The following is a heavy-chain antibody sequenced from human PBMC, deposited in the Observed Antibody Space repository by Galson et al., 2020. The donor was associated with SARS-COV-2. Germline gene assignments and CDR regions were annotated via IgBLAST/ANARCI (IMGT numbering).Heavy chain of an antibody. CDR1: GFTFSSYE. Sequence: GESLKISCAASGFTFSSYEMNWVRQAPVGGLECLSYISSSRGAIYYADSLKGRFTISRHNAKNSLFLQMSSLGVEDTAVYYCAREVYRPKVLGYSGMDVWGQGTKVNVSS. D-gene: IGHD3-16*01. CDR3: AREVYRPKVLGYSGMDV. CDR2: ISSSRGAI. J-gene: IGHJ6*02. V-gene: IGHV3-48*03.